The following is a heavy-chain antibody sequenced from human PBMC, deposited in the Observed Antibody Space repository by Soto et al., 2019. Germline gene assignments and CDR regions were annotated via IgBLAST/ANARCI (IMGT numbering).Heavy chain of an antibody. CDR2: ITSSGSTI. D-gene: IGHD3-10*01. CDR1: GFTFSDYY. J-gene: IGHJ6*02. V-gene: IGHV3-11*01. Sequence: QVQLVESGGGLVKPGGSLRLSCAASGFTFSDYYMSWIRQAPGKGLEWVSYITSSGSTIYYADSVKGRFTISRDNAKNSLYLQMNSLRAEDTAVYYCARDQYYYGSGSYPYYSYGMDVWGQGTTVTVSS. CDR3: ARDQYYYGSGSYPYYSYGMDV.